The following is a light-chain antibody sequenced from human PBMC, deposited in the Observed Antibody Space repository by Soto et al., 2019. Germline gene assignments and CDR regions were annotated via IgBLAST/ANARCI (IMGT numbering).Light chain of an antibody. Sequence: DIQMAQSPSSLSASVGNRVTITYRASQSISTYLNWYQKKPGKAPNLLIYDASRLQSGVPSRFSGSGGGTDFTLTISSLQPEDFATYYCQQLNSYPLTFGQGTRLEIK. V-gene: IGKV1-39*01. CDR3: QQLNSYPLT. CDR1: QSISTY. J-gene: IGKJ5*01. CDR2: DAS.